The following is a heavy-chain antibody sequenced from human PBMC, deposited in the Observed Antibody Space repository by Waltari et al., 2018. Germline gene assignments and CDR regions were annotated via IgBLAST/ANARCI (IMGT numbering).Heavy chain of an antibody. J-gene: IGHJ4*02. V-gene: IGHV3-73*01. CDR1: GFSFSGST. Sequence: EVQVVESGGGLVQPGGSLKLSCATSGFSFSGSTIHWVRQTSGGGREGGGRIRRQPVNYATAYSESGKGRFTISRDDSKNTAYLQMNNLMTEDTAVYYCSGGEVTGTDFWGQGTLVTVSS. CDR3: SGGEVTGTDF. CDR2: IRRQPVNYAT. D-gene: IGHD1-1*01.